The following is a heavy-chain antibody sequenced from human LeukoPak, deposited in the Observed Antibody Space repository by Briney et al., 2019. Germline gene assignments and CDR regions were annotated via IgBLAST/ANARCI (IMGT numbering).Heavy chain of an antibody. J-gene: IGHJ6*02. CDR2: IYHSGST. D-gene: IGHD3-3*01. V-gene: IGHV4-38-2*02. CDR1: GYSISSGYY. CDR3: ARDRDFWSGYYTLYYGMDV. Sequence: PSETLSLTCAVSGYSISSGYYWGWIRQPPGKGLEWIGSIYHSGSTYYNPSLKSRVTISVDTSKNQFSLKLSSVTAADTAVYYCARDRDFWSGYYTLYYGMDVWGQGTTVTVSS.